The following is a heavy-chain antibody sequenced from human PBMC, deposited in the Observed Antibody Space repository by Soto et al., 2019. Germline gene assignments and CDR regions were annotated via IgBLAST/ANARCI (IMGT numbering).Heavy chain of an antibody. V-gene: IGHV1-69*12. CDR3: ARSRLITMIVVVITKDYYYGMDV. CDR2: IIPIFGTA. J-gene: IGHJ6*02. CDR1: GGTFSSYA. Sequence: QVQLVQSGAEVKKPGSSVKVSCKASGGTFSSYAISWVRQAPGQGLEWMGGIIPIFGTANYAQKFQGRVTITADESTSTGYMELSSLRSEDTAVYYWARSRLITMIVVVITKDYYYGMDVWGQGTTVTVSS. D-gene: IGHD3-22*01.